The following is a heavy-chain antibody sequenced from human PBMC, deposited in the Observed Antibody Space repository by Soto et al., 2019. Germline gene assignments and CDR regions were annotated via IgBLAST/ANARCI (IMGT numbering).Heavy chain of an antibody. CDR2: INNNGGNT. D-gene: IGHD3-10*01. CDR3: MKQDDYGSDPLDY. CDR1: GFTFSSYS. V-gene: IGHV3-64D*06. J-gene: IGHJ4*02. Sequence: LRLSCSASGFTFSSYSMHWVRQAPGKGLEYVSAINNNGGNTYYADSVKGRFTISRDNSKNTLYLQMSSLRTEDTAVYYCMKQDDYGSDPLDYWGQGTLVTVS.